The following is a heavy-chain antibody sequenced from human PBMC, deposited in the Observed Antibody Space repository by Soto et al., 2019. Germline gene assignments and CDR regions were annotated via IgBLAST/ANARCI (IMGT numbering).Heavy chain of an antibody. D-gene: IGHD1-26*01. J-gene: IGHJ6*02. Sequence: GGSLRLSCAASGFTFSSYWMSWVRQAPGKGLEWVANIKQDGSEKYYVDSVKGRFTISRDNAKNSLYLQMNSLRAEDTAVYYCARDCSYSCIVGATGAFYYYYYGMDVWGQGTTVTVSS. CDR1: GFTFSSYW. CDR2: IKQDGSEK. CDR3: ARDCSYSCIVGATGAFYYYYYGMDV. V-gene: IGHV3-7*01.